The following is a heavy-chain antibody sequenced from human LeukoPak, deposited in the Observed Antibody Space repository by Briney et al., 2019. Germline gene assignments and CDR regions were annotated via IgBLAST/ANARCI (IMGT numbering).Heavy chain of an antibody. CDR3: ARDVVDTAMAPPYYFDY. Sequence: GGSLRLSCAASGFTFSSYWMSWVRQAQGKGLEWVANIKQDGSEKYYVDSVKGRFTISRDNAKNSLYLQMNSLRAEDTAVYYCARDVVDTAMAPPYYFDYWGQGTLVTVSS. CDR1: GFTFSSYW. CDR2: IKQDGSEK. D-gene: IGHD5-18*01. J-gene: IGHJ4*02. V-gene: IGHV3-7*01.